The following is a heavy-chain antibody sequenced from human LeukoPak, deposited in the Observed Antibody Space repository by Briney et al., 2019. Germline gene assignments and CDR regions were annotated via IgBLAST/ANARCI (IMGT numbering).Heavy chain of an antibody. CDR2: INGDGTSA. V-gene: IGHV3-74*01. CDR3: ARGGIAAAGYYFDY. J-gene: IGHJ4*02. CDR1: GFTLRNYW. Sequence: GGSLRLSCAASGFTLRNYWMHWVRQTPGKGLLWVSRINGDGTSATYAGSVKGRFTISRDNAKNTLYLQMNSLRAEDTALYYCARGGIAAAGYYFDYWGQGTLVTVSS. D-gene: IGHD6-13*01.